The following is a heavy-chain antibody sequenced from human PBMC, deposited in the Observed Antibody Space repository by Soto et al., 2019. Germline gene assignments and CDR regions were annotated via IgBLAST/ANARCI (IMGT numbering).Heavy chain of an antibody. J-gene: IGHJ4*02. CDR2: VYYTGTT. CDR3: ARAAAADY. V-gene: IGHV4-59*01. D-gene: IGHD6-13*01. Sequence: PSETLSLTCTVSGGSIINYYWGWIRQPPGKGLEWIGYVYYTGTTHFNPSLKSRVSMSVDTSKNQFSLKLTSVTSADTAVYYCARAAAADYWGQGTLVTVSS. CDR1: GGSIINYY.